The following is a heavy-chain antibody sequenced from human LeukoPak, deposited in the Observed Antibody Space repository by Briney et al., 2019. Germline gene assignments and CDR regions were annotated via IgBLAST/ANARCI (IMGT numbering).Heavy chain of an antibody. Sequence: GGSLRLSCAASGSTFSSYSMNWVRQAPGKGLEWVSSISSSSSYIYYADSVKGRFTISRDNAKNSLYLQMNSLRAEDTAVYYCARETQYSSGWYLEGGFDPWGQGTLVTVSS. CDR1: GSTFSSYS. CDR3: ARETQYSSGWYLEGGFDP. V-gene: IGHV3-21*01. D-gene: IGHD6-19*01. CDR2: ISSSSSYI. J-gene: IGHJ5*02.